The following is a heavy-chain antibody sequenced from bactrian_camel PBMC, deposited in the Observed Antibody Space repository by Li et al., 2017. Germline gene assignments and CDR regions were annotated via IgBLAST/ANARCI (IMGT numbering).Heavy chain of an antibody. CDR2: IYDDGSAT. CDR3: VNRGLAY. CDR1: GFTFSSSY. V-gene: IGHV3S6*01. J-gene: IGHJ4*01. Sequence: HVQLVESGGGLVQPGGSLRLSCAASGFTFSSSYMHWYRQAPGKGLEWVSTIYDDGSATFYPDSVKGRFTISRDNAKNTVTLQMNSLKSEDTALYYCVNRGLAYWGQGTQVTVS.